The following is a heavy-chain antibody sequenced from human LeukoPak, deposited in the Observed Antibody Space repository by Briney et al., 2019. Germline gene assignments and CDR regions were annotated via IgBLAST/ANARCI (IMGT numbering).Heavy chain of an antibody. CDR2: IYYSGST. CDR3: ARGSPQNYDILTGYYTALPDF. J-gene: IGHJ4*02. V-gene: IGHV4-59*01. Sequence: SETLSLTCTVSGVSISSYYWSWIRQPPRKGLEWIGYIYYSGSTNYNPSPKSRVTMSVDTSKNQFSLRLSSVTAADTAVYYCARGSPQNYDILTGYYTALPDFWGQGTLVTVSS. D-gene: IGHD3-9*01. CDR1: GVSISSYY.